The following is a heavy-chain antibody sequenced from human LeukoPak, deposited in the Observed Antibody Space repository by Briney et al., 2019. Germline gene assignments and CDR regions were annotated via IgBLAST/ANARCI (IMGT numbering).Heavy chain of an antibody. V-gene: IGHV4-4*07. CDR2: IYTSGST. D-gene: IGHD3-9*01. Sequence: SETLSLTCTVSGGSISSYYWSWIRQPAGKGLEWVGRIYTSGSTNYNPSLKSRVTMSVDTSKNQFCLKMSSVTPAATAVYYCARGGDILTGYYTGNCFDPWGQGTLVTVSS. CDR1: GGSISSYY. CDR3: ARGGDILTGYYTGNCFDP. J-gene: IGHJ5*02.